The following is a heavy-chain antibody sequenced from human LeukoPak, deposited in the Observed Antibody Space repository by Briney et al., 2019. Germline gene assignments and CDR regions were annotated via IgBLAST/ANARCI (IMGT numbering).Heavy chain of an antibody. CDR3: ARLRIYYDSSGLLRGFDY. D-gene: IGHD3-22*01. J-gene: IGHJ4*02. V-gene: IGHV1-2*02. Sequence: ASVKVSCKASGYTFTGYYMHWVRQAPGQGLEWMGWINPNRGGTNYAQKFQGRVTMTRDTSISTAYMELSRLRSDDTAVYYCARLRIYYDSSGLLRGFDYWGQGTLVTVSS. CDR1: GYTFTGYY. CDR2: INPNRGGT.